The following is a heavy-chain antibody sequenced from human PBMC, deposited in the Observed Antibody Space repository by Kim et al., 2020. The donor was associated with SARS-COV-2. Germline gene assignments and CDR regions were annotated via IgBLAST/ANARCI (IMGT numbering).Heavy chain of an antibody. Sequence: YYNPSLTSRAIVSLDTSKNQFSLKLSSVTAADTAVYYCARRNPISGWFDPWGQGTLVTVSS. J-gene: IGHJ5*02. D-gene: IGHD2-21*01. CDR3: ARRNPISGWFDP. V-gene: IGHV4-31*02.